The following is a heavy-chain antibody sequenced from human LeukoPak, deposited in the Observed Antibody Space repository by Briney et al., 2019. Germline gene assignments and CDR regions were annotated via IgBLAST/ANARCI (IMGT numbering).Heavy chain of an antibody. V-gene: IGHV1-46*01. CDR2: ISPSGGST. J-gene: IGHJ2*01. D-gene: IGHD3-22*01. Sequence: GASVKVSCKAFGYTFTSNYMHWVRQAPGQGPEWMGVISPSGGSTTYAQKFQGRVTLTRDMSTSTDYLELSSLRSEDTAVYYCARDGDSSGIRGDCWAWYFDLWGRGTLVTVSS. CDR1: GYTFTSNY. CDR3: ARDGDSSGIRGDCWAWYFDL.